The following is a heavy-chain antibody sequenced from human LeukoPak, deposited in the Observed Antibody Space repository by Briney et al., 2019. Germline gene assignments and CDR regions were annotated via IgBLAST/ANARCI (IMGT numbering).Heavy chain of an antibody. CDR2: ISGSGDNR. CDR1: GFTVSSNY. CDR3: AKNPLVSGTIYFDS. D-gene: IGHD6-19*01. Sequence: PGGSLRLSCAASGFTVSSNYMSWVRQAPGKGLEWVSSISGSGDNRNYADSVKGRFTISRDNSKSTLYLEMNSLRAEDTAIYYCAKNPLVSGTIYFDSWGQGTLLTVSS. V-gene: IGHV3-23*01. J-gene: IGHJ4*02.